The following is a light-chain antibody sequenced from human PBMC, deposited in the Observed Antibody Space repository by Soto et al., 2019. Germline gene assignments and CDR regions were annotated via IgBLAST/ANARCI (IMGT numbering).Light chain of an antibody. V-gene: IGKV3-15*01. Sequence: EIVMTQSPATLSVSPGERATLSCRASHSVRGNLAWYQQKPGQSPRLLIYGASSRATGIPVRFSGSGSGTEFTLTISSLQSEDFAVYYCQQYNNWPFITVGQGTRLESK. CDR1: HSVRGN. J-gene: IGKJ5*01. CDR2: GAS. CDR3: QQYNNWPFIT.